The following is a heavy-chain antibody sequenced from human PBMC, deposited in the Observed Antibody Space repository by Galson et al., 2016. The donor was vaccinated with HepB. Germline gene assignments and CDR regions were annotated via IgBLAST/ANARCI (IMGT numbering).Heavy chain of an antibody. Sequence: SVKVSCKASGYTFSGYYMHWVRQAPGQGLEWMGWINPNSGGTNYAQKFQGRVTMTRDTSISTAYMELSRLRSDDTAVYYCARDPRYSSSTLYDYYGMDVGGKGTTVTVSS. J-gene: IGHJ6*04. CDR2: INPNSGGT. CDR3: ARDPRYSSSTLYDYYGMDV. D-gene: IGHD6-6*01. V-gene: IGHV1-2*02. CDR1: GYTFSGYY.